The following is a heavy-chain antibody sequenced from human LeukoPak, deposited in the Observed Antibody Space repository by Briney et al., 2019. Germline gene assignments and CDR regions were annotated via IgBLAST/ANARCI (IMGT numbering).Heavy chain of an antibody. D-gene: IGHD5-18*01. CDR3: ARAFGGYSYVLDY. CDR2: IYYGGST. CDR1: GGSLSSSSYY. Sequence: SETLSLTCTVSGGSLSSSSYYWGWIRQPPGTGLEGVGSIYYGGSTYYNPSLKSRVTISVDTSKNQFSLKLSSVTAADTAVYYCARAFGGYSYVLDYWGQGTLVTVSS. V-gene: IGHV4-39*07. J-gene: IGHJ4*02.